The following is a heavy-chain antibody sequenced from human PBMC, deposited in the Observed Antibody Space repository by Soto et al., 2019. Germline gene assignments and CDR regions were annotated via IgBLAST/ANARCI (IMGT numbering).Heavy chain of an antibody. J-gene: IGHJ6*02. V-gene: IGHV1-69*01. Sequence: QVQLVQSGAEVQKPGSSVKVSCKASGGTFSSYAISWVRQAPGQGLEWMGGIIPIFGTANYAQKFQGRVTITADESTSTAYMELSSLRSEDTAVYYCARGAYSSGHETRLGYNPNYYYGMDVWGQGTTVTVSS. CDR3: ARGAYSSGHETRLGYNPNYYYGMDV. CDR2: IIPIFGTA. D-gene: IGHD3-16*01. CDR1: GGTFSSYA.